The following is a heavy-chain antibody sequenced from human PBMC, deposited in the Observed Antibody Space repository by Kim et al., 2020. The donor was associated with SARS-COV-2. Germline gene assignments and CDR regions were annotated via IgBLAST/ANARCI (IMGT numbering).Heavy chain of an antibody. J-gene: IGHJ4*02. D-gene: IGHD2-21*01. CDR3: ATLSPSSDAFDY. Sequence: NYAQKFPGRVTVTEDTSTDTAYMELSSLRSEDTAVYYCATLSPSSDAFDYWGQGTLVTVSS. V-gene: IGHV1-24*01.